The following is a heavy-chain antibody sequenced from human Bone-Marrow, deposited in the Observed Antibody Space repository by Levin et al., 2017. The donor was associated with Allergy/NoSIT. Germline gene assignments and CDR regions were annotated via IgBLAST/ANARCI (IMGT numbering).Heavy chain of an antibody. V-gene: IGHV4-59*01. CDR2: IYYSGST. J-gene: IGHJ4*02. CDR1: GGSISSYY. Sequence: PSETLSLTCTVSGGSISSYYWSWIRQPPGKGLEWIGYIYYSGSTNYNPSLKSRVTISVDTSKNQFSLKLSSVTAADTAVYYCARLGIAAAGIRGYYFDYWGQGTLVTVSS. D-gene: IGHD6-13*01. CDR3: ARLGIAAAGIRGYYFDY.